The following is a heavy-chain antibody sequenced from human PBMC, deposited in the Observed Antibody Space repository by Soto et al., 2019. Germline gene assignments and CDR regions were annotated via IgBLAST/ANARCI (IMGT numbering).Heavy chain of an antibody. V-gene: IGHV4-30-2*01. CDR2: IYHSGST. J-gene: IGHJ5*02. CDR1: GGPISSGCYS. D-gene: IGHD3-16*01. CDR3: ARVSRGIGGDWFDP. Sequence: TLSLTCAVCGGPISSGCYSWSWIRQPPGKGLEWIGYIYHSGSTYYNPSLKSRVTISVDRSKNQFSLKLSSVTAADTAVYYCARVSRGIGGDWFDPWGQGTLVTASS.